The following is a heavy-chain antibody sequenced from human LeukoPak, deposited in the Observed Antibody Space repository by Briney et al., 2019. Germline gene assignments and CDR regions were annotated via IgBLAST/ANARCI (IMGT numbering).Heavy chain of an antibody. V-gene: IGHV3-48*04. Sequence: GGSLRLSCAASGFTFSSYSMNWVRQAPGKGLEWVSYISSSSSTIYYADSVKGRFTISRDNAKNSLYLQMNSLRAEDTAVYYCARVSRSGYARLWDYWGQGTLVTVSS. J-gene: IGHJ4*02. CDR2: ISSSSSTI. D-gene: IGHD6-25*01. CDR3: ARVSRSGYARLWDY. CDR1: GFTFSSYS.